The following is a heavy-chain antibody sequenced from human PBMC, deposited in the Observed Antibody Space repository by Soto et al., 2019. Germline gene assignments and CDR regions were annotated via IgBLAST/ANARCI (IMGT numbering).Heavy chain of an antibody. V-gene: IGHV1-18*01. CDR2: ISAYNGNT. CDR3: ARDRYCYDSSGTFDY. J-gene: IGHJ4*02. CDR1: GYTFTSYG. D-gene: IGHD3-22*01. Sequence: SVKVSCKASGYTFTSYGISWVRQAPGQGLEWMGWISAYNGNTNYAQKLQGRVTMTTDTSTSTAYMKLRSLRSDDTAVYYCARDRYCYDSSGTFDYWGQGTLVTVS.